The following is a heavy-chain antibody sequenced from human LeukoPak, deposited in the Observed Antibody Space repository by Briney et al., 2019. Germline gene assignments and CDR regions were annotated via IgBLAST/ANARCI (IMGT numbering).Heavy chain of an antibody. CDR2: INPNSGGT. D-gene: IGHD3-9*01. CDR3: ARESTPYYDILTGYYGYFDY. CDR1: GYTFTGYY. Sequence: ASVKVSCKASGYTFTGYYMHWVRQAPGQGLEWMGWINPNSGGTNYAQKFQGWVTMTRDTSISTAYMELSRLRSDDTAVYYCARESTPYYDILTGYYGYFDYWGQETLVTVSS. V-gene: IGHV1-2*04. J-gene: IGHJ4*02.